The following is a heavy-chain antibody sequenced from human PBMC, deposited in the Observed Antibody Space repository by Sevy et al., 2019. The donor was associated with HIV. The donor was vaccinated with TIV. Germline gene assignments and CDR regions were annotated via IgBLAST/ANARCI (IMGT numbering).Heavy chain of an antibody. CDR2: IIPIFGTA. D-gene: IGHD3-16*02. CDR3: TAMITFGGVMVLNIDY. J-gene: IGHJ4*02. Sequence: ASVKVSCKASGGTFSSYAISWVRQAPGQGLEWMGGIIPIFGTANYAQKFQGRVTITADESTSTAYMELSSLRSEDTAVYYCTAMITFGGVMVLNIDYWGQGTLVTVSS. V-gene: IGHV1-69*13. CDR1: GGTFSSYA.